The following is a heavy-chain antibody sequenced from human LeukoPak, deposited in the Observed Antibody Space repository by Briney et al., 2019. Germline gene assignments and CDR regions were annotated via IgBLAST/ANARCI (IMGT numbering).Heavy chain of an antibody. Sequence: ASVKVSCKASGYTFTSYDINWVRQATGQGLEWMGWMNPNSGNTGYAQKFQGRVTMTRNTSISTAYMELSSLRSEDTAVYYCARGGIAAAWYYFDYWGQGTLVTVSS. CDR2: MNPNSGNT. V-gene: IGHV1-8*01. CDR1: GYTFTSYD. CDR3: ARGGIAAAWYYFDY. J-gene: IGHJ4*02. D-gene: IGHD6-13*01.